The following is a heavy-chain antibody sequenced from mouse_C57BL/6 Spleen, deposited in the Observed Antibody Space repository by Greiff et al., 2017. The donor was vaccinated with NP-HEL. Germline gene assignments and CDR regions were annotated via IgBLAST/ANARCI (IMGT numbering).Heavy chain of an antibody. CDR3: ARDPLLLRYYAMDY. V-gene: IGHV1-54*01. CDR2: INPGSGGT. Sequence: QVQLKESGAELVRPGTSVKVSCKASGYAFTNYLIEWVKQRPGQGLEWIGVINPGSGGTNYNEKFKGKATLTADKSSSTAYMQLSSLTSEDSAVYFCARDPLLLRYYAMDYWGQGTSVTVSS. CDR1: GYAFTNYL. D-gene: IGHD1-1*01. J-gene: IGHJ4*01.